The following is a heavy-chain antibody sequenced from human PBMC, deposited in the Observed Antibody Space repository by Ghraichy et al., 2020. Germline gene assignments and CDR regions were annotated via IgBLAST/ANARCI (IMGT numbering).Heavy chain of an antibody. CDR1: GFTFSNYW. J-gene: IGHJ4*02. V-gene: IGHV3-7*03. D-gene: IGHD1-1*01. CDR2: INENGRNK. CDR3: ARDLGPTTRGWGY. Sequence: LSLTCAASGFTFSNYWMYWVRQAPGKGLEWVANINENGRNKNYVDSVKGRFSISRDIAKNSLYLQMNSLRPEDTAVYYCARDLGPTTRGWGYWGQGTLVTVSS.